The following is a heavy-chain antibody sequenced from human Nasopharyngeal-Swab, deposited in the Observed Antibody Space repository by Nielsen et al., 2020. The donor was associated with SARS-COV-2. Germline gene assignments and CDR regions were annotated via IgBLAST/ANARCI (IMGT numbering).Heavy chain of an antibody. D-gene: IGHD2-15*01. V-gene: IGHV3-73*01. CDR3: TRCGGGCYSGRDY. CDR2: IRSKGHNYAT. CDR1: GVTFSDSA. J-gene: IGHJ4*02. Sequence: GGSLRLSCAASGVTFSDSAIHWVRQASGKGLEWVGRIRSKGHNYATAYAASVKGRFTIFRDDPTNTAFLQMNSLKTEDTAVYYCTRCGGGCYSGRDYWGQGTLVTVSS.